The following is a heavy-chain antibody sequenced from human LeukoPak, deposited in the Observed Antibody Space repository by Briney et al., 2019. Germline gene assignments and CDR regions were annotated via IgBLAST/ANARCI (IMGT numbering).Heavy chain of an antibody. CDR1: GYTFTSYG. V-gene: IGHV1-18*01. CDR2: ISAYNGNT. J-gene: IGHJ3*02. CDR3: ARDWYYYDSSGRSGINAFDI. Sequence: ASVKVSCKASGYTFTSYGVSWVRQAPGQGLEWMGWISAYNGNTNYAQKLQGRVTMTTDTSTSTAYMELRSLRSDDTAVYYCARDWYYYDSSGRSGINAFDIWGQGTMVTVSS. D-gene: IGHD3-22*01.